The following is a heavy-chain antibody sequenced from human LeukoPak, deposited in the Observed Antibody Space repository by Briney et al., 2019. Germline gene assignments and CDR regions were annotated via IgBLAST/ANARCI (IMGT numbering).Heavy chain of an antibody. CDR2: ISSNGGST. V-gene: IGHV3-64D*09. Sequence: PGGSLRLSCSASGFTFSSYATHWVRQAPGKGLEYVSAISSNGGSTYYADSAKGRFTISRDNSKNTLYLQMSSLRAEDTAVYYCVGSGRRSGSPDYWGQGTLVTVSS. CDR3: VGSGRRSGSPDY. CDR1: GFTFSSYA. D-gene: IGHD1-26*01. J-gene: IGHJ4*02.